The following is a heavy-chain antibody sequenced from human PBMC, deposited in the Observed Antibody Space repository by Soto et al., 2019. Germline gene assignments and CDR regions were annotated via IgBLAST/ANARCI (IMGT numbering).Heavy chain of an antibody. CDR3: ASGGSRYCSSTSCQNYFDY. V-gene: IGHV1-69*01. CDR2: IIPIFGTA. CDR1: GGTFSSYA. J-gene: IGHJ4*02. Sequence: QVQLVQSGAEVKKPGSSVKVSCKASGGTFSSYAISWVRQAPGQGLEWMGGIIPIFGTANYAQKFQGRVTITADEPTSTAYMELSSLRSEDTAVYYCASGGSRYCSSTSCQNYFDYWGQGTLVTVSS. D-gene: IGHD2-2*01.